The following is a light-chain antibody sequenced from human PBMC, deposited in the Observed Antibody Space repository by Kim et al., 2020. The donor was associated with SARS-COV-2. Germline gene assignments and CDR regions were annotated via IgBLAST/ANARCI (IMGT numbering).Light chain of an antibody. Sequence: SSELTQDPAVSVALGQTVRITCQGDSLRTSYATWYQQKAGQAPVLVIYGKNSRPSVIPDRFSGSTSGNTASLTITGARAEDEADYYCNSRDSNNNHVLFAGGTQLTVL. CDR3: NSRDSNNNHVL. V-gene: IGLV3-19*01. CDR1: SLRTSY. CDR2: GKN. J-gene: IGLJ2*01.